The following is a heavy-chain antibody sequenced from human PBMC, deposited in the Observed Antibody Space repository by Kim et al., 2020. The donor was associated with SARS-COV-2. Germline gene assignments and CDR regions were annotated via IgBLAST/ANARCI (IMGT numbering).Heavy chain of an antibody. CDR3: ARDRGGSGSYYDY. D-gene: IGHD3-10*01. CDR2: ISSSSSYT. V-gene: IGHV3-11*06. J-gene: IGHJ4*02. Sequence: GGSLRLSCAASGFTFSDYYMSWIRQAPGKGLEWVSYISSSSSYTNYADSVKGRFTISRDNAKNSLYLQMNSLRAEDTAVYYCARDRGGSGSYYDYWGQGTLVTVSS. CDR1: GFTFSDYY.